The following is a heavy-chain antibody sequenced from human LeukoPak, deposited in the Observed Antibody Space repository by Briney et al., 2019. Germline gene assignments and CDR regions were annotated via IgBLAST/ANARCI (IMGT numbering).Heavy chain of an antibody. CDR1: GYTFTAQY. CDR3: ARDLDNVAGDF. Sequence: ASVKLSVKASGYTFTAQYLHWVRQAPGQGPEWMGWIYPKTGGTNLAQKFQGRVTMTRDTSISTGYMELSRLRSDDTAVYFCARDLDNVAGDFWGQGTLVIVSS. J-gene: IGHJ4*03. D-gene: IGHD1-1*01. CDR2: IYPKTGGT. V-gene: IGHV1-2*02.